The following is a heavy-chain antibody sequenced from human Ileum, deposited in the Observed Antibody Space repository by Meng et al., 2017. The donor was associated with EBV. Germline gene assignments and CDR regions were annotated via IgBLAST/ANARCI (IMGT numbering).Heavy chain of an antibody. CDR1: GGSNSRRNPY. CDR3: ARVPSYYYDSRGYVTPFDY. D-gene: IGHD3-22*01. Sequence: LQRTRAGPGQEKLSETLPLTCTVSGGSNSRRNPYWGWSRQPPGKGLEWIANIYYCGSTYYNPSLKSRVTISVDTSKNQFSLKLSSVTAADTAVYYCARVPSYYYDSRGYVTPFDYWGQGTLVTVSS. CDR2: IYYCGST. V-gene: IGHV4-39*07. J-gene: IGHJ4*02.